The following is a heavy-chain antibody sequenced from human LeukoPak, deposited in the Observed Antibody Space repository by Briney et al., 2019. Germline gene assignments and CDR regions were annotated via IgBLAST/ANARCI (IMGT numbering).Heavy chain of an antibody. Sequence: PGGFLRLSCAASGFTFSSYAMSWVRQAPGKGLEWVSAISGSGGSTYYADSVKGRFTISRDNSKNTLYLQMNSLRAEDTAVYYCAKASGHYYGSEKWGQGTLVTVSS. D-gene: IGHD3-10*01. CDR2: ISGSGGST. J-gene: IGHJ4*02. CDR1: GFTFSSYA. CDR3: AKASGHYYGSEK. V-gene: IGHV3-23*01.